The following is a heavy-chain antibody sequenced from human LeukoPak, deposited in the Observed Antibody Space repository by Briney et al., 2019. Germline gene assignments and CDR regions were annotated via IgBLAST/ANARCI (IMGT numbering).Heavy chain of an antibody. J-gene: IGHJ4*02. CDR2: ISYDGSNK. Sequence: PGGSLRLPCAASGFTFSSYGMHWVRQAPGKGLEWVAVISYDGSNKYYADSVKGRFTISRDNSKNTLYLQMNSLRAEDTAVYYCARVTRDWNYLLDYWGQGTLVTVSS. V-gene: IGHV3-30*03. D-gene: IGHD1-7*01. CDR3: ARVTRDWNYLLDY. CDR1: GFTFSSYG.